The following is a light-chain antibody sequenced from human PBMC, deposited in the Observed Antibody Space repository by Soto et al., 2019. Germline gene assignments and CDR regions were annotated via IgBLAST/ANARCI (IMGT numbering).Light chain of an antibody. CDR1: QSVSSK. J-gene: IGKJ5*01. Sequence: EIVLTQSQASVCVTPGERAALYCWASQSVSSKLAWYQQKPGQAPRLLIYGASTRATGFPARFSGSGSGTEFTLTISSLQSEDFAVYYCQQYNNWPITFGQGTRLEIK. CDR2: GAS. CDR3: QQYNNWPIT. V-gene: IGKV3-15*01.